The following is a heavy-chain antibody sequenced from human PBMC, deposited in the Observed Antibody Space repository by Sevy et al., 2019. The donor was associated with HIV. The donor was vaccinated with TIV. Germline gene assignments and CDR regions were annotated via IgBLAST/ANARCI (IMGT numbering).Heavy chain of an antibody. J-gene: IGHJ3*02. CDR3: ARTPTYNYANSGHDAFGI. V-gene: IGHV1-46*01. CDR1: GYTFTSYY. Sequence: ASVKVSCKASGYTFTSYYMHWVRQAPGQGLEWMGIINPSGGSTSYAQKFQGRVTMTRDTSTSTVYMELSSLRSEDTAVYYCARTPTYNYANSGHDAFGIWGQGTMVTVSS. D-gene: IGHD3-22*01. CDR2: INPSGGST.